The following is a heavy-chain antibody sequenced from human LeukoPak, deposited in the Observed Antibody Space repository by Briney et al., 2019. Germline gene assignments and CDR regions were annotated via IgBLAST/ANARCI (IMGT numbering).Heavy chain of an antibody. CDR1: GYSFTSYW. J-gene: IGHJ4*01. CDR2: IYPGDSDT. V-gene: IGHV5-51*01. Sequence: ESLKISCKGSGYSFTSYWIGWVRQMPGKVLEWMGIIYPGDSDTRYSPSFQGQVTISADKSISTAYLQWSSMKASDTAMYVRATMPVTGDFLDYSGDRTLVTDSS. D-gene: IGHD5-18*01. CDR3: ATMPVTGDFLDY.